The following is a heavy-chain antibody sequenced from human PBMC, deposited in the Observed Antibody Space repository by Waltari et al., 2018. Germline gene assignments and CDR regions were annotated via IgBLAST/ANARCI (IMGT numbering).Heavy chain of an antibody. Sequence: QVRFIESGGGAVQPGGSLRLSCFASGFTFSQYGMHWVRQAPGKGLEWLTLISFDGKETYYGDSAEGRFTISRDNSRDTLYLQLDNLRVEDTAEYYCVKDNSHGGKFLDSWGPGAQVIVFS. CDR3: VKDNSHGGKFLDS. CDR1: GFTFSQYG. J-gene: IGHJ4*02. V-gene: IGHV3-30*18. CDR2: ISFDGKET. D-gene: IGHD2-15*01.